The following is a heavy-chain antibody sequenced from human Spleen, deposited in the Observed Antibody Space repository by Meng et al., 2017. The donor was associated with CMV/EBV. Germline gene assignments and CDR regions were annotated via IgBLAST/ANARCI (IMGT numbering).Heavy chain of an antibody. V-gene: IGHV3-48*03. Sequence: GGSLRLSCAASGFIFASSEMHWARQTPEKGLDWIGCISDSGRDIYYADSVRGRFIVSRDNDKNSLYLQMDNLRFEDTAVYYCVRALATTVPPIWGQGALVTVSS. CDR1: GFIFASSE. D-gene: IGHD4-17*01. J-gene: IGHJ4*02. CDR2: ISDSGRDI. CDR3: VRALATTVPPI.